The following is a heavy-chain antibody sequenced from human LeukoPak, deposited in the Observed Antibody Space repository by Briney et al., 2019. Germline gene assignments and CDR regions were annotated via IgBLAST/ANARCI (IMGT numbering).Heavy chain of an antibody. D-gene: IGHD3-10*01. CDR1: GFTXTSSA. Sequence: SVKVSCKASGFTXTSSAVQWVRQARGQHLEWIGWIVVGSGNTNYAQKFQERVTITRDMSTSTAYMELSSLRSEDTAVYYCAAGLWFGELLSAFDIWGQGTMVTVSS. CDR2: IVVGSGNT. V-gene: IGHV1-58*01. J-gene: IGHJ3*02. CDR3: AAGLWFGELLSAFDI.